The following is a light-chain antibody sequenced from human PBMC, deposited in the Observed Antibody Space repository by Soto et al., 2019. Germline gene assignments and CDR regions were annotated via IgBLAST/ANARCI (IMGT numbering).Light chain of an antibody. J-gene: IGKJ1*01. CDR3: QHYNNWPPWT. V-gene: IGKV3-15*01. CDR1: QSVSTN. CDR2: GAS. Sequence: IVMTQSPATMSVSPGERATLSCRASQSVSTNLAWYQQKPGQAPRLLIYGASTRATGIPARFSGGGSGTEFTLTISSLQSDDFADYYCQHYNNWPPWTFGQGTKVE.